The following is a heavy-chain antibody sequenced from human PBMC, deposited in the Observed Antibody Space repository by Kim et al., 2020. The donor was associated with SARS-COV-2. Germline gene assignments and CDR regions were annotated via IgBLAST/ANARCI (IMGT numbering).Heavy chain of an antibody. CDR2: ISYDGSNK. D-gene: IGHD3-9*01. Sequence: GGSLRLSCAASGFTFSSYGMHWVRQAPGKGLEWVAVISYDGSNKYYADSVKGRFTISRDNSKNTLYLQMNSLRAEDTAVYYCAKVSYDILTGYSEKDYWGQGTLVTVSS. CDR3: AKVSYDILTGYSEKDY. V-gene: IGHV3-30*18. CDR1: GFTFSSYG. J-gene: IGHJ4*02.